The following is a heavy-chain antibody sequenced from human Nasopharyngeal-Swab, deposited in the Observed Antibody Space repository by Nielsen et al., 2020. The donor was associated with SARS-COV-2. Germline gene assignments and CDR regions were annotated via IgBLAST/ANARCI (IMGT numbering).Heavy chain of an antibody. CDR1: GYRFSTYW. Sequence: KVSCKGSGYRFSTYWINWVRQMPGKGLEWMGIIDPTDSDTRYSPSFQGQVTISADKSINTAYLQWSSLKASDTAMYYCARGADGYSSYFDYWGQGTLVTVSS. D-gene: IGHD5-24*01. V-gene: IGHV5-51*01. CDR2: IDPTDSDT. J-gene: IGHJ4*02. CDR3: ARGADGYSSYFDY.